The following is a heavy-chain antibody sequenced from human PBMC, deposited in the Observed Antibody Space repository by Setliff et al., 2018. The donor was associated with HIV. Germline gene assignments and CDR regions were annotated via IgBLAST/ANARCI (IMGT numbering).Heavy chain of an antibody. CDR3: ARDPRFDGFDI. J-gene: IGHJ3*02. V-gene: IGHV3-30*04. Sequence: PGGSLRLSCAASGFTFSSYAMHCVRQAPGKWLEWVAVVSYGGTNTYYADSVKGRFIISRDDSESTLFLQMNRLRGEDTAVYYCARDPRFDGFDIWGQGTMGTV. CDR1: GFTFSSYA. CDR2: VSYGGTNT.